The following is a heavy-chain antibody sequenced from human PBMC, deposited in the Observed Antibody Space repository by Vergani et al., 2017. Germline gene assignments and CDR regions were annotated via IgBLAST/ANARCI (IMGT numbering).Heavy chain of an antibody. D-gene: IGHD2-21*02. V-gene: IGHV3-23*01. J-gene: IGHJ4*02. CDR3: AKRALGDYYFDY. CDR2: ISGSGGST. Sequence: AASGFTFSSYAMSWVRQAPGKGLEWVSAISGSGGSTYYADSVKGRFTISRDNSKNTLYLQMNSLRAEDTAVYYCAKRALGDYYFDYWGQGTLVTVSS. CDR1: GFTFSSYA.